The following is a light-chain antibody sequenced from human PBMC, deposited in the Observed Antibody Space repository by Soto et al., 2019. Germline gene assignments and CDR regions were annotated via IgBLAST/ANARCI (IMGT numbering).Light chain of an antibody. CDR3: QQYNNWPRT. CDR1: QSVSSN. CDR2: GAF. Sequence: EIVLTQSPGTLSVSPGERATLSCRASQSVSSNLAWYQQKPGQAPRLLIYGAFTRATGIPARFSGSGSGTEFTLTISSLQSEDFAVYYCQQYNNWPRTFGQGTKVDIK. V-gene: IGKV3-15*01. J-gene: IGKJ1*01.